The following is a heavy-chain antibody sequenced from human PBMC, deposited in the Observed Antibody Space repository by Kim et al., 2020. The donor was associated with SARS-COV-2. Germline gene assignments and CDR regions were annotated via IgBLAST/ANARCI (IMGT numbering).Heavy chain of an antibody. CDR3: AREFEYSSSSGWFDP. D-gene: IGHD6-6*01. CDR1: GYTFTGYY. CDR2: INPNSGGT. Sequence: ASVKVSCKASGYTFTGYYMHWVRQAPGQGLEWMGWINPNSGGTNYAQKFQGRVTMTRDTSISTAYMELSRLRSDDTAVYYCAREFEYSSSSGWFDPWGQGTLVTVSS. V-gene: IGHV1-2*02. J-gene: IGHJ5*02.